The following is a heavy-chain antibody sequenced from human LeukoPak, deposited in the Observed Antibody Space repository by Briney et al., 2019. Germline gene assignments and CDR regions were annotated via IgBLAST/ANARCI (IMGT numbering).Heavy chain of an antibody. V-gene: IGHV4-59*08. CDR1: GDSISSYY. J-gene: IGHJ4*02. CDR2: VYYSGST. Sequence: SETLSLTRTVSGDSISSYYWSWIRQPPGKGLEWIGYVYYSGSTNYNPSLKSRVTISIDTSKNQFSLKLSSVTAADTAVYYCARRRDYFDYWGQGTLVTVS. CDR3: ARRRDYFDY.